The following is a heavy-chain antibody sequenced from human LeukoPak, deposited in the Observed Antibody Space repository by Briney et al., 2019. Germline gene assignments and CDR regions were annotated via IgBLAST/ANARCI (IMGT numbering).Heavy chain of an antibody. Sequence: GGSLRLSCAASGFTFTNYAMSWVRQAPGKGMEWVSNSGSGGSQIYADPVRGRLTISRDNSRNRLYLQMNCLRVEDTAVYYCSKVGSGWYPGFDYWGRGILVTVSS. J-gene: IGHJ4*02. D-gene: IGHD6-19*01. CDR2: SGSGGSQ. CDR3: SKVGSGWYPGFDY. V-gene: IGHV3-23*01. CDR1: GFTFTNYA.